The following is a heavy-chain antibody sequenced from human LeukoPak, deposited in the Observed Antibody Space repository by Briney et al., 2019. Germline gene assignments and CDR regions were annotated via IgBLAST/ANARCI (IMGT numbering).Heavy chain of an antibody. CDR3: AKIPGIVGATLTYFDY. V-gene: IGHV3-21*04. J-gene: IGHJ4*02. D-gene: IGHD1-26*01. CDR2: ISSSSSYI. CDR1: GFTFSSYS. Sequence: GGSLRLSCAASGFTFSSYSMNWVRQAPGKGLEWVSSISSSSSYIYYADSVKGRFTISRDNAKNSLYLQMNSLRAEDTAVYYCAKIPGIVGATLTYFDYWGQGTLVTVSS.